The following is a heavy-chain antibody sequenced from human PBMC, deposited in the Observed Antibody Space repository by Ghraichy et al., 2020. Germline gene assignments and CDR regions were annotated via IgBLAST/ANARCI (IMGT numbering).Heavy chain of an antibody. V-gene: IGHV1-69*13. D-gene: IGHD3-22*01. J-gene: IGHJ6*02. CDR2: IIPIFGTA. CDR1: GGTFSSYA. Sequence: SVKVSCKASGGTFSSYAISWVRQAPGQGLEWMGGIIPIFGTANYAQKFQGRVTITADESTSTAYMELSSLRSEDTAVYYCARYYYDSSGYYYTPYYGMDVWGQGTTVTVSS. CDR3: ARYYYDSSGYYYTPYYGMDV.